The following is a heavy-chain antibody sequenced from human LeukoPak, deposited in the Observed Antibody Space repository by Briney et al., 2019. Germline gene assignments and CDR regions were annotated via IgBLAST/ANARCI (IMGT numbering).Heavy chain of an antibody. CDR3: ASRYCSGGSCYFDH. CDR1: GTSISSSCDY. Sequence: SETLSLTCTVSGTSISSSCDYWGSIRQPPGKGLEWIGNIFYSGRTYYSPSLKSRVTISVDTSTNQFSLKLISVTAADTAVYYCASRYCSGGSCYFDHWGQGILVTVSS. V-gene: IGHV4-39*01. J-gene: IGHJ4*02. D-gene: IGHD2-15*01. CDR2: IFYSGRT.